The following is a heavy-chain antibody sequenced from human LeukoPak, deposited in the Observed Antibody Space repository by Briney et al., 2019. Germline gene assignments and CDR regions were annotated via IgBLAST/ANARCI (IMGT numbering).Heavy chain of an antibody. CDR1: GFTLGSFW. CDR2: ISGSGGST. CDR3: AKVQTWGLHPIYYFDY. D-gene: IGHD3-16*01. V-gene: IGHV3-23*01. J-gene: IGHJ4*02. Sequence: GGSLRLSCAASGFTLGSFWMSWVRQAPGKGLEWVSAISGSGGSTYYADSVKGRFTISRDNSKNTLYLQMNSLRAEDTAVYYCAKVQTWGLHPIYYFDYWGQGTLVTVSS.